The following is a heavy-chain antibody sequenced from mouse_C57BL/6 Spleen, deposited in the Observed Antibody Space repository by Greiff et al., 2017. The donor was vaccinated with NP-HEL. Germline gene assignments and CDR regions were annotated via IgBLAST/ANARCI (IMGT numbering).Heavy chain of an antibody. D-gene: IGHD2-5*01. V-gene: IGHV1-85*01. J-gene: IGHJ4*01. CDR3: ARFSKMAMDY. Sequence: VKLMESGPELVKPGASVTLSCKASGYTFTSYDINWVKQRPGQGLEWIGWIYPRDGSTKYNEKFKGKATLTVDTSSSTAYMELHSLTSEDSAVYVCARFSKMAMDYWGQGTSVTVSS. CDR1: GYTFTSYD. CDR2: IYPRDGST.